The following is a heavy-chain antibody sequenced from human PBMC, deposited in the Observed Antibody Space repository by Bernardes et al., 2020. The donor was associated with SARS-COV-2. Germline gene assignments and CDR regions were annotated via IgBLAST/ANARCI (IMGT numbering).Heavy chain of an antibody. D-gene: IGHD3-22*01. CDR1: GFTFSSYW. CDR3: ARDYDSRSDAFDI. V-gene: IGHV3-74*01. J-gene: IGHJ3*02. CDR2: INSDRSST. Sequence: GSLRLSCAASGFTFSSYWMHWVRQAPGKGLVWVSRINSDRSSTSYADSVKGRFTISRDNAKNTLYLQMNSLRAEDTAVYYCARDYDSRSDAFDIWGQGTMVTVSS.